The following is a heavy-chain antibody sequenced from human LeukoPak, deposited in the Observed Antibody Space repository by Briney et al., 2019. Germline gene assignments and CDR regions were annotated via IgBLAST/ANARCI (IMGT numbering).Heavy chain of an antibody. J-gene: IGHJ6*02. CDR1: GLTFSSYG. V-gene: IGHV3-33*01. CDR3: ARFGSTPFYYYGMDV. D-gene: IGHD2-15*01. Sequence: GGSLRLSCAASGLTFSSYGMHWVRQAPGKGLEWVAVIWYDGSNKYYADSVKGRFTISRDNSKNTLYLQMNSLRAEDTAVYYCARFGSTPFYYYGMDVWGQGTTVTVSS. CDR2: IWYDGSNK.